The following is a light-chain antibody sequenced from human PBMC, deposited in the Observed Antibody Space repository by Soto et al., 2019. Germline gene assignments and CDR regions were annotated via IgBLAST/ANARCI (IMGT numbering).Light chain of an antibody. V-gene: IGLV3-21*02. Sequence: SYELTQPPSVSVAPGQTARITCGGNNIGSKSLHWYQQKPGQAPVLVVYDDSDRPSGIPERFSGSNSGNTATLTISRGQAGDEADYYCQGWDSSSHHPGDVFGSCTKLTVL. CDR2: DDS. CDR3: QGWDSSSHHPGDV. J-gene: IGLJ6*01. CDR1: NIGSKS.